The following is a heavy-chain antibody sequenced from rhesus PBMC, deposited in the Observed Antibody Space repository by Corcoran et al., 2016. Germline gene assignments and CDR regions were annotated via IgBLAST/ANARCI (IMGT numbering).Heavy chain of an antibody. CDR1: GGSISGYYY. J-gene: IGHJ4*01. CDR3: ASGYCSSTYCSSFDY. D-gene: IGHD2-15*01. CDR2: IYGSGGSN. Sequence: QVQLQESGPGLVKPSETLSLTCAVSGGSISGYYYWSWIRKPPGKGLDWIGSIYGSGGSNYLNPSLKSRVTLSVDTSKNQFSLKLSSVTAADTAVYYCASGYCSSTYCSSFDYWGQGVLVTVSS. V-gene: IGHV4S14*01.